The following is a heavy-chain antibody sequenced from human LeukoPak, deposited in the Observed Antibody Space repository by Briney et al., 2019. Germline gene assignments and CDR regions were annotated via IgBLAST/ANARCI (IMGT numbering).Heavy chain of an antibody. J-gene: IGHJ2*01. CDR2: IYYSGST. Sequence: PSETLSLTCTVSGGSISSSSYYWGWIRQPPGKGLEWIGNIYYSGSTYYNPSLKSRVTISVDTSKNQFSLKLSSVTAADTAVYYCARQGRDGYKNWYFDLWGRGTLVTVSS. V-gene: IGHV4-39*01. CDR3: ARQGRDGYKNWYFDL. CDR1: GGSISSSSYY. D-gene: IGHD5-24*01.